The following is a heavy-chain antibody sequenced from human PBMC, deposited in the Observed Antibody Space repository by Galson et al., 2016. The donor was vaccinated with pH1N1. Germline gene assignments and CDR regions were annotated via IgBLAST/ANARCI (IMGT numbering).Heavy chain of an antibody. Sequence: SLRLSCATSGFTFNTHNMNWVRRAPGKGLEWVSSISSAGTYIYYADAVKGRFTVSRDNAKNSLFLQMDSLGAEDTAVYYCASGLLPSIFHYWGQGTLVTVSS. CDR1: GFTFNTHN. J-gene: IGHJ4*02. D-gene: IGHD6-6*01. CDR2: ISSAGTYI. V-gene: IGHV3-21*01. CDR3: ASGLLPSIFHY.